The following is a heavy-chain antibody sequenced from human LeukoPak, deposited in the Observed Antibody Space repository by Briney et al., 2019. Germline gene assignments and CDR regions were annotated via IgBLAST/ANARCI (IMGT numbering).Heavy chain of an antibody. CDR3: ARLFWTGGAFDI. CDR2: IGTAGDT. D-gene: IGHD3/OR15-3a*01. Sequence: GGSLRLSCAASGFTFSSYDMHWVRQATGKGLEWVSAIGTAGDTYYPGSVKGRFTISRENAKNSLYLQMNSLRAGDTAVYYCARLFWTGGAFDIWGQGTMVTVSS. V-gene: IGHV3-13*01. CDR1: GFTFSSYD. J-gene: IGHJ3*02.